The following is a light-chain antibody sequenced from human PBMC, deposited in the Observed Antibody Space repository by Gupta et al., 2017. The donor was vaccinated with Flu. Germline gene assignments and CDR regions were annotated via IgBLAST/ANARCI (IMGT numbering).Light chain of an antibody. CDR3: SSYAGDPFV. J-gene: IGLJ1*01. Sequence: GSPGQSVTISCTGSSGDIGAYGYVSWYRQYPGEAPELVIYEVNMRPSGVPDRFSGSKSGNTASLTISGLQDEDEGLYFCSSYAGDPFVFGSGTKVTVL. CDR1: SGDIGAYGY. CDR2: EVN. V-gene: IGLV2-8*01.